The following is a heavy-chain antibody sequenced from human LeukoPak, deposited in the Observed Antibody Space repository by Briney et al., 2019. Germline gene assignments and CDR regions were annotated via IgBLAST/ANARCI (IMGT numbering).Heavy chain of an antibody. J-gene: IGHJ3*02. CDR2: IYTSGST. CDR3: ARGFRFPYAFDI. Sequence: PSETLSLTCTVSGDSISSGSYYWSWIRQPAGKGLEWIGRIYTSGSTNYNPSLKSRVTISVDTSKNQFSLKLSSVTAADTAVYYCARGFRFPYAFDIWGQGTMVTVSS. D-gene: IGHD3-16*02. V-gene: IGHV4-61*02. CDR1: GDSISSGSYY.